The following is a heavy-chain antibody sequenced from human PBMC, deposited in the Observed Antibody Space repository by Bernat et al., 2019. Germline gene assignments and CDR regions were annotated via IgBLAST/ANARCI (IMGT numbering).Heavy chain of an antibody. J-gene: IGHJ3*02. CDR1: RFTVSKNY. V-gene: IGHV3-66*01. CDR3: ARWIEEGYASAFDI. CDR2: LYTGGSS. Sequence: EVQLVESGGGLVQPGGSLRLSCAASRFTVSKNYMSWVRQAPGKGLEWVSILYTGGSSYYADSVKGRFTISRDNAKNTLYLQMNSLRAEDTAVYYCARWIEEGYASAFDIWGQGTMVTVSS. D-gene: IGHD2-15*01.